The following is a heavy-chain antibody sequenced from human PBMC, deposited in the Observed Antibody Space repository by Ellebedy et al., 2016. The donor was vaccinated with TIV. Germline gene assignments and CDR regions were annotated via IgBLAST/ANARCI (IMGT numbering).Heavy chain of an antibody. CDR1: GFSLSDHE. J-gene: IGHJ6*02. V-gene: IGHV3-48*03. Sequence: GESLKISCAASGFSLSDHEMNWVRQVPGRGLEWVSYVGSRGITIHYADSVKGRFIISRDNAKNSLYLQMNSLRAEDTAVYYCARDLVLYFDWAPVMDVWGQGTTVTVSS. CDR3: ARDLVLYFDWAPVMDV. CDR2: VGSRGITI. D-gene: IGHD3-9*01.